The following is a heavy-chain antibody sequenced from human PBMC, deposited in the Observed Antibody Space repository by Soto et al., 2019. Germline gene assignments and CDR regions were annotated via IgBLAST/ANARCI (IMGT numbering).Heavy chain of an antibody. Sequence: EVQLVESGGGLVKPGESLRLSCAASGFTFTNAWMNWVRQAPGKGPEWVGRVKTKADGGTTDYAAPAKGRFTNSRDDSINTVYLQMNSLKIEDTAVYYCTSRIRTTNDYWGQGTLVTVSS. V-gene: IGHV3-15*07. CDR2: VKTKADGGTT. CDR3: TSRIRTTNDY. J-gene: IGHJ4*02. CDR1: GFTFTNAW. D-gene: IGHD1-1*01.